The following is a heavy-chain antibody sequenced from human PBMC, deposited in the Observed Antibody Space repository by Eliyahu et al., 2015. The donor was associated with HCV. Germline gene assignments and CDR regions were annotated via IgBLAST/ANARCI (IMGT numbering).Heavy chain of an antibody. D-gene: IGHD2-21*02. Sequence: QVQLVQSGAEVKKPGATVKVSCKASGYTLXNYSVSWVRQAPGQGLEWVGWISPYNGDTIYAQNVQGRVTLTTDTSTSTAYMELRSLTSDDTAVYYCTRSSRSKLFCGSDCPALDYWGQGTLVTVSS. J-gene: IGHJ4*02. V-gene: IGHV1-18*01. CDR1: GYTLXNYS. CDR2: ISPYNGDT. CDR3: TRSSRSKLFCGSDCPALDY.